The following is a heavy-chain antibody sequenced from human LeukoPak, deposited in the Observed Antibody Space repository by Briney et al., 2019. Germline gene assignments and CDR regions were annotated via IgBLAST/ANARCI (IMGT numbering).Heavy chain of an antibody. CDR2: IYYSGST. CDR3: ARSISSGYSEHLDY. J-gene: IGHJ4*02. CDR1: GGSISSYY. D-gene: IGHD6-13*01. V-gene: IGHV4-59*08. Sequence: SETLSLTCTVSGGSISSYYWSWIRQPPGKGLEWIGYIYYSGSTNYNPSLKSRVTISVDTSKNQFSLKLSSVTAADTAVYYCARSISSGYSEHLDYWGQGTLVTVSS.